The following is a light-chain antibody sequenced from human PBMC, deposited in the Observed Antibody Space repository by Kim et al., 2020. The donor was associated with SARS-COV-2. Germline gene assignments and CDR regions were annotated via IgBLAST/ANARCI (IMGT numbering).Light chain of an antibody. CDR2: DVS. Sequence: GQSITISCTGTSSDVGSFNYVSWYRQHPGKAPKVMIYDVSNRPSGVSDRFSGSKSGNTASLTISGLQAEDEADYFCSSYTTSTSVVFGGGTQLTVL. CDR3: SSYTTSTSVV. CDR1: SSDVGSFNY. V-gene: IGLV2-14*03. J-gene: IGLJ2*01.